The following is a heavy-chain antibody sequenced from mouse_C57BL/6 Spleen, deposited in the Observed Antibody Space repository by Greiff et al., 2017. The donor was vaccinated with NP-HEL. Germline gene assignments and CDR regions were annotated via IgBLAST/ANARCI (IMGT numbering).Heavy chain of an antibody. D-gene: IGHD2-4*01. CDR3: ARHGDYDSWFAY. CDR2: ISSGGSYT. Sequence: EVKLVESGGDLVKPGGSLKLSCAASGFTFSSYGMSWVRQTPDKRLEWVATISSGGSYTYYPDSVKGRVTISRDNAKNTLYLQMSSLKSEDTAMYYCARHGDYDSWFAYWGQGTLVTVSA. CDR1: GFTFSSYG. J-gene: IGHJ3*01. V-gene: IGHV5-6*01.